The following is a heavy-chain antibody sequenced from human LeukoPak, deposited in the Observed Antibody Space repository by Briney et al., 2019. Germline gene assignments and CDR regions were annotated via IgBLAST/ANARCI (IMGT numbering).Heavy chain of an antibody. D-gene: IGHD3-3*01. Sequence: SETLSLTCPVSAGSISSSSYYWGWIRQPPGKGLEWIGSIYYSGSTHYTPSLKRRVTISVDTSKNQFSLKLSSVAAADTAVYYCARMGGVVLGWYYFDYWGQGTLVTVSS. J-gene: IGHJ4*02. CDR2: IYYSGST. V-gene: IGHV4-39*07. CDR3: ARMGGVVLGWYYFDY. CDR1: AGSISSSSYY.